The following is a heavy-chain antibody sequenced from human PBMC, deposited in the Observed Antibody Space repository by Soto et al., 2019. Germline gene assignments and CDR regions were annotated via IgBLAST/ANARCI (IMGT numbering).Heavy chain of an antibody. D-gene: IGHD1-26*01. V-gene: IGHV4-34*01. CDR1: GGSFSGYY. J-gene: IGHJ3*02. CDR2: INHSGST. CDR3: ARVGGIAARSDAPFDI. Sequence: SETLSLTCTVSGGSFSGYYWSWIRQPPGKGLEWIGEINHSGSTNYNPSLKSRITISVDTSKNQFSLKLSSVTAADTAVYYCARVGGIAARSDAPFDILGQGKIVTISS.